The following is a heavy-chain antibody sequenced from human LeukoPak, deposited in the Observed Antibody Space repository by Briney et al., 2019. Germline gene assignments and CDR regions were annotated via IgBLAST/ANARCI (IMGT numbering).Heavy chain of an antibody. CDR3: ARERSGSYHIDY. V-gene: IGHV3-30-3*01. CDR1: GFTFSSYA. CDR2: ISYDGSNK. Sequence: GGSLRLSCAASGFTFSSYAMHWVRQAPGKGLEWVAVISYDGSNKYYADSVKGRFTISRDNSKNTLYLQMNSLRAEDTAVYYCARERSGSYHIDYWGQGTLVTASS. D-gene: IGHD1-26*01. J-gene: IGHJ4*02.